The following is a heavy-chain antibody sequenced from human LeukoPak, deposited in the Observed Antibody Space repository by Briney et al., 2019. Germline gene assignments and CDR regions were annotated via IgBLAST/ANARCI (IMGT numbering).Heavy chain of an antibody. CDR2: IYYSGST. J-gene: IGHJ4*02. Sequence: SETLSLTCTVSGYSISSGYYWGWIRQPPGKGLEWIGSIYYSGSTYYNPSLKSRVTISVDTSKNQFSLKLSSVTAADTAVYYCASSVEQYYFDYWGQGTLVTVSS. CDR3: ASSVEQYYFDY. V-gene: IGHV4-38-2*02. D-gene: IGHD6-19*01. CDR1: GYSISSGYY.